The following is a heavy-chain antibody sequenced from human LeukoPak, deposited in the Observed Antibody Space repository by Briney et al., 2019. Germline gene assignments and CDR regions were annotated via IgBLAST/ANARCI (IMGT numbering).Heavy chain of an antibody. CDR2: INHSGST. CDR3: ARAYYGSGSYYIQPYFDY. J-gene: IGHJ4*02. V-gene: IGHV4-31*03. Sequence: SETLSLTCTVSGGSISSGGYYWSWIRQHPGQGLEWIGEINHSGSTNYNPSLKSRVTISVDTSKNQFSLKLSSVTAADTAVYYCARAYYGSGSYYIQPYFDYWGQGTLVTVSS. CDR1: GGSISSGGYY. D-gene: IGHD3-10*01.